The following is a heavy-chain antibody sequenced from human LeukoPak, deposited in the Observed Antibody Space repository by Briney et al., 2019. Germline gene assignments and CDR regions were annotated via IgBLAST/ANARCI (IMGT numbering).Heavy chain of an antibody. CDR2: IYDSGSA. Sequence: SETLSLTCTVSGGSINSHYWSWIRQSPGKGLEWIGSIYDSGSANYNPSLKSRVTISLETSKNQFSLKLRSVTAADTAVYYCARDPPSSGWYGYFDPWGQGTLVTVSS. CDR3: ARDPPSSGWYGYFDP. D-gene: IGHD6-19*01. J-gene: IGHJ5*02. CDR1: GGSINSHY. V-gene: IGHV4-59*11.